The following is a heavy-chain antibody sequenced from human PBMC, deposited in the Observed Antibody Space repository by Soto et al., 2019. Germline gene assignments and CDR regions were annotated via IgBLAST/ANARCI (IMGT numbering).Heavy chain of an antibody. CDR1: GFIFSDHE. CDR3: ARVTKGSISSEPYYYYGMDV. CDR2: ISISGSTK. V-gene: IGHV3-48*03. J-gene: IGHJ6*02. Sequence: PGGSLRLACAASGFIFSDHEMNWVRQAPGKGLEWVSFISISGSTKHDADSVRGRFTISRDNAKNSVYLQMNSLRGEDTAVYYCARVTKGSISSEPYYYYGMDVWGQGTTVTVSS. D-gene: IGHD2-8*01.